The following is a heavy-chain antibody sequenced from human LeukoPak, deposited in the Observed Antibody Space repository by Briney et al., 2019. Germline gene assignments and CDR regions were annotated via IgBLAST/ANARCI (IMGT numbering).Heavy chain of an antibody. CDR2: ITWNSGSM. D-gene: IGHD3-10*01. CDR1: GFTFDDYA. CDR3: AKGLTMTMVRGVITE. J-gene: IGHJ4*02. Sequence: PGRSLRLSCAASGFTFDDYAMHWVRQAPGKGLEWVSGITWNSGSMGYADSVKGRFTISRDNAKNSLYLQMNSLRAEDTALYYCAKGLTMTMVRGVITEWGQGTLVTVSS. V-gene: IGHV3-9*01.